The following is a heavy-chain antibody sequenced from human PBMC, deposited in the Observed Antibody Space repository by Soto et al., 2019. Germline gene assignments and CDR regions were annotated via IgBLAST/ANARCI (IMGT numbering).Heavy chain of an antibody. V-gene: IGHV3-23*05. D-gene: IGHD4-4*01. J-gene: IGHJ6*02. CDR2: IYGSGRGI. CDR3: VRQAKLTTVTANVGYYYGLDV. CDR1: GLPHSNFA. Sequence: GGSLRLSXTASGLPHSNFAMMWVRQAPGKGLECVSGIYGSGRGIEYADSVKGRFTISRDNSKNTVYLQMNSLRAEDTAVYYCVRQAKLTTVTANVGYYYGLDVWGQGTTVTVSS.